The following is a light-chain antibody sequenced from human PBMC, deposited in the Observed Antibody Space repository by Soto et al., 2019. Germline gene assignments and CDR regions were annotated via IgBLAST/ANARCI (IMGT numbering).Light chain of an antibody. CDR3: QQYSSYPLT. J-gene: IGKJ4*01. Sequence: AIRMTQSPTSLSASTGDRVTITCRASQDINNDLAWYQQKPGKAPKFLIYAASTLHSGVPSRFSGSGSGTDFTLRISRLQSEDFATYYCQQYSSYPLTFGGGTKVEIK. CDR1: QDINND. CDR2: AAS. V-gene: IGKV1-8*01.